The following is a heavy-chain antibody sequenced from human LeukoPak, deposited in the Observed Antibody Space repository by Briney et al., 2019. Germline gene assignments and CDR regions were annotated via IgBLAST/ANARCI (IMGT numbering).Heavy chain of an antibody. CDR2: SSSGGASI. CDR3: AREYTGVFDY. D-gene: IGHD1-1*01. CDR1: GLSFSSYE. J-gene: IGHJ4*02. V-gene: IGHV3-48*03. Sequence: PGGSLRLSCAASGLSFSSYEMNWVRQAPGKGLEWVSYSSSGGASIYYADSVKGRFTISRDNAKNSLYLQMNSLRDEDTAVYYCAREYTGVFDYWGQGTLVTVSS.